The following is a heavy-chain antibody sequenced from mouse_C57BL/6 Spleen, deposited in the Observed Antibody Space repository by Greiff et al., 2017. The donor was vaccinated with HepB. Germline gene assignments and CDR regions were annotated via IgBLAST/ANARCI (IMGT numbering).Heavy chain of an antibody. Sequence: LQQSGAELVRPGTSVKLSCKASGYTFTSYWMHWVKQRPGQGLEWIGVIDPSVSYTNYNQKFKGKATLTVDTSSSTAYMQLSSLTSEDSAVYYCATPYGSREAWFAYWGQRTLVTVSA. CDR3: ATPYGSREAWFAY. V-gene: IGHV1-59*01. D-gene: IGHD1-1*01. J-gene: IGHJ3*01. CDR1: GYTFTSYW. CDR2: IDPSVSYT.